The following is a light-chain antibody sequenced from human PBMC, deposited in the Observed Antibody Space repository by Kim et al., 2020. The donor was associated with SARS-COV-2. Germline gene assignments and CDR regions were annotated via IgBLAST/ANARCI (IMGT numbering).Light chain of an antibody. CDR3: LQQMTYPRT. CDR2: AAS. J-gene: IGKJ1*01. CDR1: QAISTY. V-gene: IGKV1-17*01. Sequence: DIQMTQSPSSLSASVGDRVTITCRASQAISTYLAWYQQKPGTAPKRLIYAASSLQSGVPSRFSGSGSGTEFTLTISSLQSEDFATYYFLQQMTYPRTFGQGTQVDIK.